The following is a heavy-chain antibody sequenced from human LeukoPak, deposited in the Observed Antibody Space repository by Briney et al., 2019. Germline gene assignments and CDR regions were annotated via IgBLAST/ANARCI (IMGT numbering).Heavy chain of an antibody. Sequence: GASVKVSCKASGGTFSSYAISWVRQAPGQGLEWMGGIIPIFGTANYAQKFQGRVTITADESTSTAYMELSGLRSEDTAVYYCAREAGSGYYFDYWGQGTLVTVSS. CDR2: IIPIFGTA. CDR3: AREAGSGYYFDY. J-gene: IGHJ4*02. CDR1: GGTFSSYA. V-gene: IGHV1-69*13. D-gene: IGHD3-3*01.